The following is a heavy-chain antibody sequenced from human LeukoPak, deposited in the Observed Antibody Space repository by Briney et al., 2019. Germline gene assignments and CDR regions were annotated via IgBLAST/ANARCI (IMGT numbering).Heavy chain of an antibody. J-gene: IGHJ6*02. Sequence: PGGSLSLSCAASGFTFSSYWMSWVRQAPGRGLEWVANIKQDGSEKYYVDSVKGRFTISRDNAKNSLYLQMNSLRAEDTAVYYCARGAPERFLEWLDPYYYYYGMDVWGQGTTVTVSS. CDR3: ARGAPERFLEWLDPYYYYYGMDV. CDR2: IKQDGSEK. CDR1: GFTFSSYW. V-gene: IGHV3-7*03. D-gene: IGHD3-3*01.